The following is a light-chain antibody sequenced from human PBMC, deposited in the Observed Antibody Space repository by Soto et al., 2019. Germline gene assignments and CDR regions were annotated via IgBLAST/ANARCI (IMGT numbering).Light chain of an antibody. J-gene: IGLJ2*01. CDR3: SSYTSSSTRV. Sequence: QSALTQPASVSGSPGQSITISCTGTSSDAGGYNYVSWYQQHPGKAPKLMIYDVSNRPSGVSNRFSGSKSGNTASLTISGLQAEDEADYYCSSYTSSSTRVFSGGTKLTVL. CDR1: SSDAGGYNY. CDR2: DVS. V-gene: IGLV2-14*01.